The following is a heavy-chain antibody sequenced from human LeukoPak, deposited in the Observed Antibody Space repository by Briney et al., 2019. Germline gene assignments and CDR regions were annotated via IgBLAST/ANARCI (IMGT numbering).Heavy chain of an antibody. D-gene: IGHD2-15*01. CDR1: GYTFTGYY. CDR2: INPNSGGT. Sequence: GASVKVSCKASGYTFTGYYMHWVRQAPGQGLEWMGWINPNSGGTNYAQKFQGRVTMTRDTSISTAYMELSRLRSDDTAVYYCARDVDRGTGAATWFDPWGQGTLVTVSS. CDR3: ARDVDRGTGAATWFDP. V-gene: IGHV1-2*02. J-gene: IGHJ5*02.